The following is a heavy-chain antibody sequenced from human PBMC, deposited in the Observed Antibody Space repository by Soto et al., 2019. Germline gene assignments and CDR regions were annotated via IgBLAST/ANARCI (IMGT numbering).Heavy chain of an antibody. CDR3: AHMTGGEAFYYYGMDV. CDR2: IYWDDDK. Sequence: QITLKESGPTLVKPTQTLTLTCTFSGFSLSTSGVGVGWIRQPPGKALEWLALIYWDDDKRYSPSLKSRLTITKDTSKNQVVLTMTNMDPVDTATYYCAHMTGGEAFYYYGMDVWGQGTTVTVSS. D-gene: IGHD2-21*01. CDR1: GFSLSTSGVG. J-gene: IGHJ6*02. V-gene: IGHV2-5*02.